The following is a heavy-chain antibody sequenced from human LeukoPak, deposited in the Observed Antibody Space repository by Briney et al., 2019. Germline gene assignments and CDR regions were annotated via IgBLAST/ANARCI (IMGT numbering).Heavy chain of an antibody. CDR3: ARQNYYDSSGYYALFDY. D-gene: IGHD3-22*01. V-gene: IGHV4-39*01. CDR2: IYYSGST. CDR1: GGSISSSSYY. Sequence: PSETLSLTCTVSGGSISSSSYYWGWIRQPPGKGLEWIGSIYYSGSTYYNPSLKSRVTISVDTSKNQFSLKLSSVTAADTAVYYCARQNYYDSSGYYALFDYWGQGTLVTVSS. J-gene: IGHJ4*02.